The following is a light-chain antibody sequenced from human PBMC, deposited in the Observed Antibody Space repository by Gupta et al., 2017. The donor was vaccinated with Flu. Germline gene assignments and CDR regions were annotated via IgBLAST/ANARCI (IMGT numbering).Light chain of an antibody. V-gene: IGKV3-15*01. CDR3: QQYKNWPMYT. CDR1: QSVSSN. CDR2: GAS. Sequence: ATLSVSPGERATLSCRASQSVSSNLAWYQQKPGQAPRLLIYGASTRDTGIPARFSGSGYGTEFTLTISSRQSEDFAVYYCQQYKNWPMYTFGQGTKLEIK. J-gene: IGKJ2*01.